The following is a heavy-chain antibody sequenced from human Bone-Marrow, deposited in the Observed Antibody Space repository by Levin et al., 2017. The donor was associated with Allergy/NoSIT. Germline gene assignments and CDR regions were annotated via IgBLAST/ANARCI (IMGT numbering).Heavy chain of an antibody. V-gene: IGHV3-7*01. CDR2: IKHDGNDK. Sequence: LSLTCAVSGFTSSEHWMTWVRQVPGKGLEWVATIKHDGNDKYYVGSVKGRFTISRDDAKNSVYLQMHSLRAEDTAVYYCTGSGYWGQGTLVTVSS. J-gene: IGHJ4*02. D-gene: IGHD3-10*01. CDR3: TGSGY. CDR1: GFTSSEHW.